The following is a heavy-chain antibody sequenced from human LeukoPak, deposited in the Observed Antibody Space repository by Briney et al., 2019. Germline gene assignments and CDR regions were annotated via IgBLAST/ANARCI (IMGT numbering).Heavy chain of an antibody. CDR1: GYTFTSYG. CDR2: ISAYNGNT. J-gene: IGHJ4*02. Sequence: ASVKVSCKASGYTFTSYGISWVRQAPGQGREWMGWISAYNGNTNYAQKLQGRVTMTTDTSTSTAYMELRSLRSDDTAVYYCARGNDFWSGYPNFNYWGQGTLVTVSS. CDR3: ARGNDFWSGYPNFNY. V-gene: IGHV1-18*01. D-gene: IGHD3-3*01.